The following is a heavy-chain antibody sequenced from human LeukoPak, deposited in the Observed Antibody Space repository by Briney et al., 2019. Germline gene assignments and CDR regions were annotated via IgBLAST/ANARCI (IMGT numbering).Heavy chain of an antibody. D-gene: IGHD3-10*01. CDR2: ISSRSSYI. V-gene: IGHV3-21*01. CDR3: ARLSAMVRGPEDMYYFEY. Sequence: SGGSLRLSCAASGFTFSSYSMNWVRQAPGKGLEWVSSISSRSSYIYYADSVKGRFTISRDNAKNSLYLQMNGLRAEDTAVYYCARLSAMVRGPEDMYYFEYWGQGTLVTVSS. J-gene: IGHJ4*02. CDR1: GFTFSSYS.